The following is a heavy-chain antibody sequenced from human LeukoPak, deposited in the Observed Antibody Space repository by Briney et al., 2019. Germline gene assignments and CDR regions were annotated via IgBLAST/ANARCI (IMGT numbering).Heavy chain of an antibody. CDR3: ARYPIYAFVWGSYRYTFDY. CDR2: INPNSGGT. Sequence: ASVKVSCKASGYTFNDHYILWVRQAPGQGLEWMGWINPNSGGTNYAQKLQGRVTMTRDTSISTAYMELSSLRSDDTAVYYCARYPIYAFVWGSYRYTFDYWGQGTLVTVPS. D-gene: IGHD3-16*02. CDR1: GYTFNDHY. J-gene: IGHJ4*02. V-gene: IGHV1-2*02.